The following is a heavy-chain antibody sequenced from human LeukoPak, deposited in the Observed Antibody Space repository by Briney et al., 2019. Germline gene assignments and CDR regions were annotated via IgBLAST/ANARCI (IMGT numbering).Heavy chain of an antibody. V-gene: IGHV4-59*12. J-gene: IGHJ6*03. Sequence: SETLSLTCTVSGGSISSYYWSWIRQPPGKGLEWIGYIYYSGSTNYNPSLKSRVTISVDTSKNQFSLKLSSVTAADTAVYYCARKRSSGYHYYYYYMDVWGKGTTVTVSS. CDR3: ARKRSSGYHYYYYYMDV. CDR2: IYYSGST. D-gene: IGHD3-22*01. CDR1: GGSISSYY.